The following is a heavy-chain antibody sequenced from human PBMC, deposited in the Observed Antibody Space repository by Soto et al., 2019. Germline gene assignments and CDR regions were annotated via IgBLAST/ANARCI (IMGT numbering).Heavy chain of an antibody. J-gene: IGHJ6*02. CDR2: INPSGGST. CDR1: GYTFTSYY. CDR3: ARVVTMVRGVSFYYYGMDV. D-gene: IGHD3-10*01. Sequence: GASVKVSCKASGYTFTSYYMHWVRQAPGQGLEWMGIINPSGGSTSYAQKFQGRVTMTRDTSTSTVYMELSSLRSEDTAVYYCARVVTMVRGVSFYYYGMDVWGQGTTVTVS. V-gene: IGHV1-46*03.